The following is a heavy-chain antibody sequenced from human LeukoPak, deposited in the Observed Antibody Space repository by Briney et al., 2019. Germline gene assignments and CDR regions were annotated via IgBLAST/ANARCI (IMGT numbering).Heavy chain of an antibody. D-gene: IGHD6-19*01. Sequence: GGSLRLSCAASGFTFNSYGMHWVRQAPGKGLEWVAFIRYDGSNKYYADSVKGRFTISRDNSKNTLYLQMNSLRAEDTAVYYCAKETGAVAGTPYFDYWGQGTLVTVSS. J-gene: IGHJ4*02. CDR2: IRYDGSNK. CDR3: AKETGAVAGTPYFDY. CDR1: GFTFNSYG. V-gene: IGHV3-30*02.